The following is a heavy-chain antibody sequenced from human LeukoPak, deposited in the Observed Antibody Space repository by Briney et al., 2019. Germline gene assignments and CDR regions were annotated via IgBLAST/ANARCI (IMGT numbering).Heavy chain of an antibody. Sequence: PGGSLRLSCAASGLTVSSNYMSWVRQAPGKGLEWVSVIYSGGSTYYADSVKGRFTISRDNSKNTLYLQMNSLRAEDTAVYYCASLLWFGELFFDYWGQGTLVTVSS. CDR1: GLTVSSNY. D-gene: IGHD3-10*01. CDR3: ASLLWFGELFFDY. CDR2: IYSGGST. V-gene: IGHV3-66*01. J-gene: IGHJ4*02.